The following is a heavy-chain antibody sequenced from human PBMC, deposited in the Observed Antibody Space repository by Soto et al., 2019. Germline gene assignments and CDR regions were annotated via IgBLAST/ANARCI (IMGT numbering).Heavy chain of an antibody. J-gene: IGHJ5*02. V-gene: IGHV4-30-4*01. CDR2: IYYSGSS. CDR3: ARTAAGGSGTWCDP. Sequence: QVQLQESGPGLVKPSQTLSLTCTVSGGSISSDDYYWSWIRQPPGKGLEWIGYIYYSGSSYYNPTLKRGVTISIDTSKNRLSLKLRSVTAADTAVYYCARTAAGGSGTWCDPWGQGTLVTGSS. D-gene: IGHD3-10*01. CDR1: GGSISSDDYY.